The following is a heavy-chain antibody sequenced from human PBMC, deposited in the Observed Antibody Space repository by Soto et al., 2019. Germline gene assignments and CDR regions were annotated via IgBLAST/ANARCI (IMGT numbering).Heavy chain of an antibody. Sequence: ASVKVSCKASGYTFTSYYMHWVRQAPGQGLEWMGIINPSGGSTSYAQKFQGRVTMTRDTSTSTVYMELSRLRSEDTAVYYCARQYQLPTSLGHYGMDVWSQGTTVTVSS. CDR3: ARQYQLPTSLGHYGMDV. CDR2: INPSGGST. V-gene: IGHV1-46*01. CDR1: GYTFTSYY. J-gene: IGHJ6*02. D-gene: IGHD2-2*01.